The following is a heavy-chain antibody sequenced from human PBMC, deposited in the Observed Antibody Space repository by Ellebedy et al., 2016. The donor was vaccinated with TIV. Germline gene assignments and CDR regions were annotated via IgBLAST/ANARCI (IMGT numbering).Heavy chain of an antibody. J-gene: IGHJ6*02. V-gene: IGHV3-74*01. Sequence: GGSLRLSXAASGFTFSSYWMHWFRQAPGKGLVWVSRVKSDGNVTTYADSMKGRFTISRDNARNMLYLQMNSLRDEDTAVYYCARRGYCSSTSCYKGGYYYYGMDVWGQGTTVTVSS. D-gene: IGHD2-2*02. CDR3: ARRGYCSSTSCYKGGYYYYGMDV. CDR1: GFTFSSYW. CDR2: VKSDGNVT.